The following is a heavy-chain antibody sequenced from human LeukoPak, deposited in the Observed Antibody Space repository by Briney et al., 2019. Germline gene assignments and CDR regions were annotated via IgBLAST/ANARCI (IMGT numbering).Heavy chain of an antibody. Sequence: SETLSLTCTVSGGSISSSSYYWGWIRQPPGKGLEWIGSIYYSGSTYYNPSLKSRVTISVDTSKNQFSLKLSSVTAADTAVYYCARLIHIAAAEVDPWGQGTLVTVSS. J-gene: IGHJ5*02. CDR1: GGSISSSSYY. CDR2: IYYSGST. D-gene: IGHD6-13*01. CDR3: ARLIHIAAAEVDP. V-gene: IGHV4-39*01.